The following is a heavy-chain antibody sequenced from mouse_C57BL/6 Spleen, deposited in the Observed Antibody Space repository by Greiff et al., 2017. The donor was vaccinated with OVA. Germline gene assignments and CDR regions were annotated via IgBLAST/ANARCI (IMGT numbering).Heavy chain of an antibody. D-gene: IGHD1-1*01. Sequence: QVQLQQPGAELVKPGASVKMSCKASGYTFTSYWITWVKQRPGQGLEWIGDIYPGSGSTNYNEKFKSKATLTVDTSSSTAYMQLSSLTSEDSAVYYCARGGPGSSPAWFAYWGQGTLVTVSA. J-gene: IGHJ3*01. CDR3: ARGGPGSSPAWFAY. V-gene: IGHV1-55*01. CDR1: GYTFTSYW. CDR2: IYPGSGST.